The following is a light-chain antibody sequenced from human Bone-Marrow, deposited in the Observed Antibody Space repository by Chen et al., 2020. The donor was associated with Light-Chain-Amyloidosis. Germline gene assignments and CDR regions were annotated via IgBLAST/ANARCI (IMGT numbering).Light chain of an antibody. J-gene: IGLJ3*02. V-gene: IGLV2-14*01. Sequence: QSALTQPASVSGSPGPWLTISCSGTSSDGGGYNYVSWYQQHPGKAPKLMIYDVSNRPSRVSNRFSGSKSGNTSSLTISGLQAEDEADYYCSSYTSSSTLDVFGGGTKLTVL. CDR2: DVS. CDR1: SSDGGGYNY. CDR3: SSYTSSSTLDV.